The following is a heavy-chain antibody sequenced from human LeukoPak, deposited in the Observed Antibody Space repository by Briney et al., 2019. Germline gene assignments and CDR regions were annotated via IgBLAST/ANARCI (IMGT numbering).Heavy chain of an antibody. V-gene: IGHV3-7*01. CDR2: IKQDGSEK. D-gene: IGHD1-26*01. CDR1: GFTFSSYW. J-gene: IGHJ6*03. CDR3: ARSSSGSGGYYMDV. Sequence: GGSLRLSCAASGFTFSSYWMSWVRQAPGKGLEWVANIKQDGSEKYYVDSVKGRFTISRDNAKNSLYLQMNSLRAEDTAVYYCARSSSGSGGYYMDVWGKGTTVTVSS.